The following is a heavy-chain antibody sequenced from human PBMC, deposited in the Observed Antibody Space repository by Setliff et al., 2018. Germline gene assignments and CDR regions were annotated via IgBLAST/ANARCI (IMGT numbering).Heavy chain of an antibody. CDR3: ARDLVGATADF. J-gene: IGHJ4*02. D-gene: IGHD1-26*01. V-gene: IGHV3-74*01. CDR2: INRDGSYT. Sequence: GGSLRLSCAASGFTFSSYWMYWVRQAPGKGLVWVSRINRDGSYTVYADSVEGRFTISRDTAKNTLDLQMNSLRVEDTAVYYCARDLVGATADFWGQGTLVTVSS. CDR1: GFTFSSYW.